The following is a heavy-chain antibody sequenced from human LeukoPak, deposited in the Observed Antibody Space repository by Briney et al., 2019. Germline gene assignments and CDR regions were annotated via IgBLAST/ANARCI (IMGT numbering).Heavy chain of an antibody. CDR1: GFSFSNYY. Sequence: GGSLRLSCAASGFSFSNYYMAWFRQAPGKGLEWVANIQLDGSVKNYVDSVKGRFTISRDNAKNSLYLQMDSLRVEDTAVYYCAGGSGWISDSWGPGTLVTVSS. J-gene: IGHJ4*02. CDR3: AGGSGWISDS. CDR2: IQLDGSVK. D-gene: IGHD6-19*01. V-gene: IGHV3-7*01.